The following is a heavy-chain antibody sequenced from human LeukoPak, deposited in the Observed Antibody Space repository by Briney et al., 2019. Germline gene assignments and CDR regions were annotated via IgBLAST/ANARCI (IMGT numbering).Heavy chain of an antibody. V-gene: IGHV3-72*01. CDR1: GFTFSDHY. CDR2: TRNKANSYTT. CDR3: ARDTNAFDI. J-gene: IGHJ3*02. Sequence: GGSLRLSCAASGFTFSDHYMDWVRQAPGKGLEWVGRTRNKANSYTTEYAASVKGRFTISRDDSKNSLYLQMNSLKTEDTAVYYCARDTNAFDIWGQGTMVTVSS. D-gene: IGHD2-2*01.